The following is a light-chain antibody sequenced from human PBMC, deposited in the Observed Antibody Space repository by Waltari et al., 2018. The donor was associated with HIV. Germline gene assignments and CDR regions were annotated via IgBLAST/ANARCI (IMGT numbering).Light chain of an antibody. J-gene: IGKJ1*01. CDR3: QHHGT. CDR1: QSVSSN. CDR2: GAS. Sequence: IVMTQSPATLSVSPGERATLSCRASQSVSSNLAWYQQKPGQAPRLLIYGASTRATGIPARFSGSGSGTEFTLTISSLQSEDFAVYYCQHHGTFGQGTKVEIK. V-gene: IGKV3-15*01.